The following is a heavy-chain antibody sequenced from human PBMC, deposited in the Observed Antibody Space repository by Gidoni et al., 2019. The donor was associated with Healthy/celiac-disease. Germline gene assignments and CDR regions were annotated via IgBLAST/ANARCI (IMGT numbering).Heavy chain of an antibody. Sequence: QVQLVESGGGVVQPGRSLRLSCAASGFTFSSYAMHWVRQAPGKGLEWVAVISYDGSNKYYADSVKGRFTISRDNSKNTLYLQMNSLRAEDTAVYYCASLPIGSYYGYYYYGMDVWGQGTTVTVSS. CDR3: ASLPIGSYYGYYYYGMDV. CDR2: ISYDGSNK. CDR1: GFTFSSYA. D-gene: IGHD3-10*01. V-gene: IGHV3-30-3*01. J-gene: IGHJ6*02.